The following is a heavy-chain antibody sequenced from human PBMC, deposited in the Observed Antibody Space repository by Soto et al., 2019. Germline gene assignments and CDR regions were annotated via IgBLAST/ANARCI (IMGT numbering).Heavy chain of an antibody. D-gene: IGHD4-17*01. CDR2: IYSGGST. V-gene: IGHV3-66*01. J-gene: IGHJ4*02. CDR1: GFTVSSNY. CDR3: ARDTFIRYGDPSSYFDY. Sequence: GGSLRLSCAASGFTVSSNYMSWVRQAPGKGLEWVSVIYSGGSTYYADSVKGRFTISRDNSKNTLYLQMNSLRAEDTAVYYCARDTFIRYGDPSSYFDYWGQGTLVTVSS.